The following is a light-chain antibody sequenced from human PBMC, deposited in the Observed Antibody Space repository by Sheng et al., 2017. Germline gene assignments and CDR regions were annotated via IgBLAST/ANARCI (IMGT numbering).Light chain of an antibody. V-gene: IGKV1-39*01. CDR1: QSISSY. Sequence: DIQMTQSPSSLSASVGDRVTITCRASQSISSYLNWYQQKPGKAPKLLIYAASSLQSGVPSRFSGSGSGTDFTLTISSLQPEDFATYYCLTEVTSTPPWTFGQGTKVEIK. J-gene: IGKJ1*01. CDR2: AAS. CDR3: LTEVTSTPPWT.